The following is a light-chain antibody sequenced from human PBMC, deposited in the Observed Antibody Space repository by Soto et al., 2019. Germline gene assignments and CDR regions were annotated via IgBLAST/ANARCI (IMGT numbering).Light chain of an antibody. Sequence: EIVLTQSPATLSLSPGERATLSCWASQSVSSYLAWYQQEPGQAPRLLIYDASNRATGIPARFSGSGSGTDFTLTISSLEPEDFAVYYCQQYGRLPFFGPGTKVDIK. J-gene: IGKJ3*01. CDR2: DAS. V-gene: IGKV3-11*01. CDR1: QSVSSY. CDR3: QQYGRLPF.